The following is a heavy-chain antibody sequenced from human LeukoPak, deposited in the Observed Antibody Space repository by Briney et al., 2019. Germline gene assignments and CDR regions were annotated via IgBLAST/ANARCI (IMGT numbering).Heavy chain of an antibody. V-gene: IGHV1-8*03. J-gene: IGHJ4*02. Sequence: ASVKVSCKASGYTFTSYDINWVRQATGQGLEWMGWMNPNSGNTGYAQKFQGRVTITRNTSISTAYMELSSLRSEDTAVYYCARFKTCSSTSCYVFDYWGQGTLVTVSS. CDR2: MNPNSGNT. CDR3: ARFKTCSSTSCYVFDY. D-gene: IGHD2-2*01. CDR1: GYTFTSYD.